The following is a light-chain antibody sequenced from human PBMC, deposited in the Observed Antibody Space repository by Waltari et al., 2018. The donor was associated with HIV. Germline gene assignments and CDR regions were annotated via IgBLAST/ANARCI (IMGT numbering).Light chain of an antibody. CDR3: QTWGTGIQV. J-gene: IGLJ3*02. CDR1: SGHTNYA. V-gene: IGLV4-69*02. Sequence: QLVLTQSPSASASLGASVKLTCTLSSGHTNYAIAWHQQQPEKGPRYLMNLKSDGSHSKGDGIPDRFAGSGSGAERYLTISSLQSEDEADYYCQTWGTGIQVFGGGTKLTVL. CDR2: LKSDGSH.